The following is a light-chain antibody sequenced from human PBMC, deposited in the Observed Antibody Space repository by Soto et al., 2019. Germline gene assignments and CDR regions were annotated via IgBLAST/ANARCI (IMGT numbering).Light chain of an antibody. Sequence: QSVLTQPASVSGSPGQSITISCTGTSSDVGGYNFVSWYQQHPGKAPKLMIYEVTDRPSGVSNRFSGSKSGSTASLTISGLQAEDEADYYCSSYTRRNTLAFGGGTKVTVL. CDR3: SSYTRRNTLA. J-gene: IGLJ2*01. CDR2: EVT. V-gene: IGLV2-14*01. CDR1: SSDVGGYNF.